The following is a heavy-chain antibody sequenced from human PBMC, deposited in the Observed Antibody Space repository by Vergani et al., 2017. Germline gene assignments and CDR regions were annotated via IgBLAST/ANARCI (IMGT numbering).Heavy chain of an antibody. J-gene: IGHJ4*02. CDR1: GGSISSYY. V-gene: IGHV4-59*01. CDR2: IYYSGST. CDR3: ARGKYQLLSGKVFDY. Sequence: QVQLQESGPGLVKPSETLSLTCTVSGGSISSYYWSWIRQPPGKGLEWIGYIYYSGSTNYNPSLKSRVTISVDTSKNQFSLKLSSVTAADTAVYYCARGKYQLLSGKVFDYWGQGTLVTVSS. D-gene: IGHD2-2*01.